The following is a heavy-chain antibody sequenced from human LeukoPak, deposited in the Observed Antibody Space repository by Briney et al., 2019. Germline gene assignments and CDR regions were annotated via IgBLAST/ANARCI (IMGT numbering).Heavy chain of an antibody. Sequence: GSSVKVSCKASGGTFSSYAISWVRQAPGQGLEWMGRIIPIFGTANYAQKFQGRVTITTDESTSTAYMELSSLRSEDTAVYYCAKDPSDYDSTPEDAFDIWGQGTMVTVSS. CDR1: GGTFSSYA. J-gene: IGHJ3*02. CDR2: IIPIFGTA. V-gene: IGHV1-69*05. D-gene: IGHD3-22*01. CDR3: AKDPSDYDSTPEDAFDI.